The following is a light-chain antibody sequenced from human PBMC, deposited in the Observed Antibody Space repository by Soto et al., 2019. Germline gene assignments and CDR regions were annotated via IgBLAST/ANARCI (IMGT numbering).Light chain of an antibody. Sequence: DIQMTQSPSTLSASVGDRVTITCWASQSISSWLAWFQQRPGRAPNLLIYGASTAETGVPSRFSGSESGTEFTLTISSLQPDDFATYYCQQYSSYPWTFGQGTKVEIK. CDR1: QSISSW. CDR2: GAS. CDR3: QQYSSYPWT. J-gene: IGKJ1*01. V-gene: IGKV1-5*03.